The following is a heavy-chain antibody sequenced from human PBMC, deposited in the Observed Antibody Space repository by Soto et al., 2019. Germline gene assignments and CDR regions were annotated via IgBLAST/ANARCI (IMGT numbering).Heavy chain of an antibody. V-gene: IGHV1-8*01. CDR3: ARGRRKYSSSWYMDWFDP. D-gene: IGHD6-13*01. CDR1: GYTFTSYD. J-gene: IGHJ5*02. CDR2: MNPNSGNT. Sequence: ASVKVSCKASGYTFTSYDTNWVRQATGQGLEWMGWMNPNSGNTGYAQKFQGRVTMTRNTSISTAYMELSSLRSEDTAVYYCARGRRKYSSSWYMDWFDPWGQGTLVTVSS.